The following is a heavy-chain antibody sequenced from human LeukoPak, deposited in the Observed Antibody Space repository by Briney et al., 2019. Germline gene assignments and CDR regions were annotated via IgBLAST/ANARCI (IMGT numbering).Heavy chain of an antibody. CDR1: GGSFSGYY. V-gene: IGHV4-34*01. Sequence: PSETLSLTCAVYGGSFSGYYWSWIRQPPGKGLEWIGEINHSGSTNYNPSLKSRVTISVDTSKNRFSLKLSSVTAADTAVYYCARGSRFTIFGVVKNWFDPWGQGTLVTVSS. D-gene: IGHD3-3*01. CDR3: ARGSRFTIFGVVKNWFDP. CDR2: INHSGST. J-gene: IGHJ5*02.